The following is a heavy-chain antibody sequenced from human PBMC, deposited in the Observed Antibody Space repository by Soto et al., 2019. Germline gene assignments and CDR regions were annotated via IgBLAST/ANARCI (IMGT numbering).Heavy chain of an antibody. V-gene: IGHV3-48*01. D-gene: IGHD3-10*01. J-gene: IGHJ5*02. Sequence: EVQLVESGGGLVQPEGSLRLSCAASGFTFRSYSMNWVRQAPGKGLEWVSYISSSSSTIYYADSVKGRFTISRDNAKNSLYLQMNSLRAEDTAVYYCARDGNMFRGVMWSWGQGTLVTVSS. CDR2: ISSSSSTI. CDR3: ARDGNMFRGVMWS. CDR1: GFTFRSYS.